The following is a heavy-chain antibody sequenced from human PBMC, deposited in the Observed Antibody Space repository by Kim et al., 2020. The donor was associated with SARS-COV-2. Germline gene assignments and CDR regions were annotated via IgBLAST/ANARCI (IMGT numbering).Heavy chain of an antibody. J-gene: IGHJ5*02. CDR2: IYYSGST. CDR1: GGSISSYY. Sequence: SETLSLTCTVSGGSISSYYWSWIRQPPGKGLEWIGYIYYSGSTNYNPSLKSRVTISVDTSKNQFSLKLSSVTAADTAVYYCARCSKEWGFDPWGQGTLVTVSS. CDR3: ARCSKEWGFDP. V-gene: IGHV4-59*01. D-gene: IGHD3-3*01.